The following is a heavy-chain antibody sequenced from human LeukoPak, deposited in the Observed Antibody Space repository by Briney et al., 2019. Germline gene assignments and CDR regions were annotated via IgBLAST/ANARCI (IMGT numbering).Heavy chain of an antibody. CDR3: ARDYSRLLDV. Sequence: GGSLRLSCAASGVTFSSYSMNWVRQAPGKGLEWVSSISSDSDYIYYADSVRGRFTISRDNAKNSLYLQMNSLRAEDMAVYHCARDYSRLLDVWGQGTTVTVSS. CDR2: ISSDSDYI. D-gene: IGHD4-11*01. J-gene: IGHJ6*02. CDR1: GVTFSSYS. V-gene: IGHV3-21*01.